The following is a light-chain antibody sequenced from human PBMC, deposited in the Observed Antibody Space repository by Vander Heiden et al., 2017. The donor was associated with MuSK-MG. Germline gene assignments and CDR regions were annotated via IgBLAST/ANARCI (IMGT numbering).Light chain of an antibody. J-gene: IGKJ1*01. CDR1: QSVSSSY. V-gene: IGKV3-20*01. CDR2: GAS. Sequence: VLPQSPGTLSLSPGERATLSCKASQSVSSSYLAWYHQKSGQAPRLLIYGASRRATGIPDRFSGSGSGTDFTLTISRLEPEDFAVYYCQQYGNSPWTFGQGTKVEIK. CDR3: QQYGNSPWT.